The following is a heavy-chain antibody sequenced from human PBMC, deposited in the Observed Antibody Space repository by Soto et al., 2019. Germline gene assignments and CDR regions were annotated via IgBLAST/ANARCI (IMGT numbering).Heavy chain of an antibody. D-gene: IGHD2-2*03. CDR3: ARDRWIGKREV. Sequence: SETLSLTSTVSGGSISSGDYYWSWIRQPPGKGLEWIGYIYYSGSTYYNPSLKSRVTISVDTSKNQFSLKLSSVTAADTAVYSCARDRWIGKREVWGQGTTVTVSS. J-gene: IGHJ6*02. CDR1: GGSISSGDYY. V-gene: IGHV4-30-4*01. CDR2: IYYSGST.